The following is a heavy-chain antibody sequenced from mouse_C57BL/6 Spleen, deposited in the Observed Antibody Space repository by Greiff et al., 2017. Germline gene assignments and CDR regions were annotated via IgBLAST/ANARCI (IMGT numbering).Heavy chain of an antibody. CDR2: INPNYGTT. CDR3: ARHAYYGSRGGAMDY. CDR1: GYSFTDYN. J-gene: IGHJ4*01. D-gene: IGHD1-1*01. Sequence: VHVKQSGPELVKPGASVKISCKASGYSFTDYNMNWVKQSNGKSLEWIGVINPNYGTTSYNQKFKGKATLTVDQSSSTAYMQLNSLTSEDSAVYYCARHAYYGSRGGAMDYWGQGTSVTVSS. V-gene: IGHV1-39*01.